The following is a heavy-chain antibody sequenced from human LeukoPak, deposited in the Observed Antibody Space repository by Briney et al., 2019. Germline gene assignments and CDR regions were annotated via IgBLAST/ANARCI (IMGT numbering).Heavy chain of an antibody. CDR2: IIPIFGIA. J-gene: IGHJ6*02. D-gene: IGHD3-22*01. V-gene: IGHV1-69*04. CDR3: ARRGEHYYDSSENGMDV. CDR1: GGTFSSYA. Sequence: SVKVSCKASGGTFSSYAISWVRQAPGQGLEWMGRIIPIFGIANYAQKFQGRVTITADKSTSTAYMELSSLRSEDTAMYYCARRGEHYYDSSENGMDVWGQGTTVTVSS.